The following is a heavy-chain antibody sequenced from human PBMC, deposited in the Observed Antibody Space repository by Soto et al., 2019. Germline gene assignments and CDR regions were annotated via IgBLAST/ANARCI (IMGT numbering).Heavy chain of an antibody. CDR2: ISYDGSNK. V-gene: IGHV3-30-3*01. Sequence: GGSLRLSCAASGFTFSSYAMHWVRQAPGKGLEWVAVISYDGSNKYYADSVKGRFTISRDNSKNTLYLQMNSLRAEDTAVYYCARDRQEIKVEMATNAFDIWGQGTMVTVSS. J-gene: IGHJ3*02. CDR1: GFTFSSYA. D-gene: IGHD5-12*01. CDR3: ARDRQEIKVEMATNAFDI.